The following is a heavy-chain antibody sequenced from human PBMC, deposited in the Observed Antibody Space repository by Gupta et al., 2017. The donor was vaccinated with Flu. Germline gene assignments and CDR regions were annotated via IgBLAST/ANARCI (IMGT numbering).Heavy chain of an antibody. V-gene: IGHV4-61*01. CDR1: SGALSIDSYY. J-gene: IGHJ4*02. D-gene: IGHD1-26*01. CDR2: FHSSGST. CDR3: AREGFSGSYTAFFDF. Sequence: QVQLQESGPGLVKPSEILSLACTVSSGALSIDSYYWSWFRRSPGKGLEWIGYFHSSGSTKYNPSVKSRISISGDTSKNQFTLSLSSVTEADTAVYYCAREGFSGSYTAFFDFWGPGVSVTVSS.